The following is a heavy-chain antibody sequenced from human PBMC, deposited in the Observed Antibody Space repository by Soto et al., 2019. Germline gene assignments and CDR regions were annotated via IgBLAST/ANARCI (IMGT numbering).Heavy chain of an antibody. CDR2: IYYSGST. CDR3: AGSGSLDALDI. D-gene: IGHD2-15*01. J-gene: IGHJ3*02. CDR1: GGSFSGYY. V-gene: IGHV4-59*01. Sequence: SETLSLTCAVYGGSFSGYYWSWIRQPPGKGLEWIGYIYYSGSTNYNPSLKSRVTISVDTSKNQFSLKLSSVTAADTAVYYCAGSGSLDALDISGKWTMVTVSS.